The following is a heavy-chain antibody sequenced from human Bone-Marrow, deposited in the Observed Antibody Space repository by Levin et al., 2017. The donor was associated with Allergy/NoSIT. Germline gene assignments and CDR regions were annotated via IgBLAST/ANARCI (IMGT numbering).Heavy chain of an antibody. CDR2: ISSSGSTI. CDR3: ARSLRYSSFEYYFDY. CDR1: GFTFSSYE. V-gene: IGHV3-48*03. D-gene: IGHD6-6*01. J-gene: IGHJ4*02. Sequence: PGGSLRLSCAASGFTFSSYEMNWVRQAPGKGLEWVSYISSSGSTIYYADSVKGRFTISRDNAKNSLYLQMNSLRAEDTAVYYCARSLRYSSFEYYFDYWGQGTLVTVSS.